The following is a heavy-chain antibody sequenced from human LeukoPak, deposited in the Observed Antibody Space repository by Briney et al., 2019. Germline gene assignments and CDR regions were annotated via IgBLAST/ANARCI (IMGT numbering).Heavy chain of an antibody. CDR3: ARAQAGAVLYFDY. Sequence: PGGSLRLSCAASGFTFSTYWMFWVRQAPGKGLEWLASIKNDGSDIYYEDSVKGRFTISRDNAKNSLYLQLNSLRAEDTAVYFCARAQAGAVLYFDYWGQGTLVTVSS. CDR2: IKNDGSDI. J-gene: IGHJ4*02. V-gene: IGHV3-7*01. D-gene: IGHD3-3*01. CDR1: GFTFSTYW.